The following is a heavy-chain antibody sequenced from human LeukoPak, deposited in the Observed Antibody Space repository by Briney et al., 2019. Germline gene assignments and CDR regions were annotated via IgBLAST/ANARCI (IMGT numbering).Heavy chain of an antibody. CDR3: ARAIIAVADDAFDI. CDR2: ISSSGSTI. D-gene: IGHD6-19*01. CDR1: GFTFSNAW. J-gene: IGHJ3*02. Sequence: PGGSLRLSCAASGFTFSNAWMSWVRQAPGKGLEWVSYISSSGSTIYYADSVKGRFTISRDNAKNSLYLQMNSLRAEDTAVYYCARAIIAVADDAFDIWGQGTMVTVSS. V-gene: IGHV3-11*04.